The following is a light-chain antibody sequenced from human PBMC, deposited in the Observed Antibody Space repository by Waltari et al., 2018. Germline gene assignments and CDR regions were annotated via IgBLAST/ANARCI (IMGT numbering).Light chain of an antibody. CDR2: AAS. CDR1: QGISSW. V-gene: IGKV1-12*02. Sequence: DIQMTQSPSSVSASVGDRVTITCRASQGISSWLAWYRHKPGKAPKVLIFAASSLQSGVPSRFSGSGSGTDFTLTISSLQPEDFATYYCQQADSYPYTFGQGTKLEIK. CDR3: QQADSYPYT. J-gene: IGKJ2*01.